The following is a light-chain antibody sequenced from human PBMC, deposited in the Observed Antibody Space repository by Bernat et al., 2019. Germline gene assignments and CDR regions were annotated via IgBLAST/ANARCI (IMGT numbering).Light chain of an antibody. CDR1: QSVSSSY. J-gene: IGKJ3*01. CDR3: KQYGSSPRT. CDR2: GAS. V-gene: IGKV3-20*01. Sequence: EIVLTQSPGTLSLSPGERATLSCRASQSVSSSYLAWYQQKPCQAPSLLIYGASSRATGIPDRFSGSWSGTDFTLTISRLEPEDVAVYYCKQYGSSPRTFGPGTKVDIK.